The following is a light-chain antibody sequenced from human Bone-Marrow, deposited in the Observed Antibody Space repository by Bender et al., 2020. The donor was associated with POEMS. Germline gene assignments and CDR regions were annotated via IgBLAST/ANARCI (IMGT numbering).Light chain of an antibody. CDR3: QSYDNSLPGSV. CDR2: CHN. Sequence: QSALTQPASVSGSPGQSITISCTGTSSDVGSYNLVSWYQQHPGKAPKLLICCHNQRPSGVPDRFSGSNSGTSASLAITGLQAEDEADYYCQSYDNSLPGSVFGGGTKLTVL. V-gene: IGLV2-14*02. CDR1: SSDVGSYNL. J-gene: IGLJ3*02.